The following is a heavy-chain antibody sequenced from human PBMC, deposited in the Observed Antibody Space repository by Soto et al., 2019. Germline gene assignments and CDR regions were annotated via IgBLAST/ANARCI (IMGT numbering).Heavy chain of an antibody. V-gene: IGHV1-46*01. CDR3: ARALRSYGGYYHYFDY. CDR1: GYTFTSYY. CDR2: INPSGGST. Sequence: QVQLVQSGAEVKKPGASVKVSCKASGYTFTSYYMHWVRQAPGQGLEWMGIINPSGGSTSYAQKFQGRVTMTRDTSTSTVYMELSSLRSEDTAVYYCARALRSYGGYYHYFDYWGQGTLVTVSS. J-gene: IGHJ4*02. D-gene: IGHD4-17*01.